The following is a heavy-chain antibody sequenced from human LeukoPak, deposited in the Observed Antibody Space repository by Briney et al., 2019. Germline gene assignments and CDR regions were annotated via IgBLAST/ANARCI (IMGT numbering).Heavy chain of an antibody. Sequence: GGSLRLSCAASGFTFSSYAMSWDRQAPGKGQEWVSAISGSGGRTYYAHSLQGPFTISRDNSNNTLYLQMTSLRAEDTAVYYCAKQIAALPGYYGMDVWGQGTTVTVSS. CDR1: GFTFSSYA. CDR3: AKQIAALPGYYGMDV. V-gene: IGHV3-23*01. D-gene: IGHD6-6*01. CDR2: ISGSGGRT. J-gene: IGHJ6*02.